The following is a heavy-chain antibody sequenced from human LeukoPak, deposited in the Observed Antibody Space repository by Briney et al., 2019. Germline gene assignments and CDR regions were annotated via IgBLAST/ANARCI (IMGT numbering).Heavy chain of an antibody. Sequence: GGSLRLSCAASGFTFRDYLMSWMRQAPGKGLEWVANIKYDGDEEYYVDSVKGRFIISRDNAKNSLYLQLNSLRVEDTAVYYCRSGGAAPGAFDNWGQGTLVTVSP. CDR2: IKYDGDEE. J-gene: IGHJ4*02. CDR3: RSGGAAPGAFDN. CDR1: GFTFRDYL. V-gene: IGHV3-7*01. D-gene: IGHD6-13*01.